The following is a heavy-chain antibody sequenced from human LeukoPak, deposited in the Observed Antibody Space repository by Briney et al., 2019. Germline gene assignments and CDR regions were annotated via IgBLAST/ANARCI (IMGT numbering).Heavy chain of an antibody. D-gene: IGHD6-13*01. Sequence: GASVKVSCKASGYIFSSYAMNWVRQAPGQGLEWMGWINTKTGNPTYAQGFTGRLVFSVDTSVSTAYLQISSLKAEDTAVYYCAAGIAAAEIDYWGQGTLVTVSS. CDR2: INTKTGNP. V-gene: IGHV7-4-1*02. CDR1: GYIFSSYA. CDR3: AAGIAAAEIDY. J-gene: IGHJ4*02.